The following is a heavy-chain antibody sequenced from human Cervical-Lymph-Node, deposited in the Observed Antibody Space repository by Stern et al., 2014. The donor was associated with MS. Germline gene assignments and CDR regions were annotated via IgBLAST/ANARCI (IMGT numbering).Heavy chain of an antibody. CDR2: IIPVFGIV. J-gene: IGHJ6*02. CDR3: ARVNEGTAVEDYYYGLAV. Sequence: QVQLVQSGAEVRKTGSSVKVSCKASGGTFSTYAINWVRQAPGQGLEWMGGIIPVFGIVNSAQDFQGRVTITADAATSTAYMELSNLRSDDTAVYYCARVNEGTAVEDYYYGLAVWGQGTTFTVPS. D-gene: IGHD6-19*01. CDR1: GGTFSTYA. V-gene: IGHV1-69*01.